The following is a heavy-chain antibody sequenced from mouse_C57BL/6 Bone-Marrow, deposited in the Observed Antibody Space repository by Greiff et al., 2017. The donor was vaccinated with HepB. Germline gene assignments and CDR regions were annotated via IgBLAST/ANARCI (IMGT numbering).Heavy chain of an antibody. CDR2: INPYNGGT. J-gene: IGHJ3*01. CDR1: GYTFTDYY. CDR3: AREYGYSFAY. V-gene: IGHV1-19*01. D-gene: IGHD2-10*02. Sequence: VQLKQSGPVLVKPGASVKMSCKASGYTFTDYYMNWVKQSHGKSLEWIGVINPYNGGTSYNQKFKGKATLTVDKSSSTAYMELNSLTSEDSAVYYCAREYGYSFAYWGQGTLVTVSA.